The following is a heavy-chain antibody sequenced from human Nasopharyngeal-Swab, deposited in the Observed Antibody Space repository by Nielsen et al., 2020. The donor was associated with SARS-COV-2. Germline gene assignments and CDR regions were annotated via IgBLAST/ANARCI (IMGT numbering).Heavy chain of an antibody. D-gene: IGHD3-16*01. CDR2: ISYDGSKT. CDR3: AREGEAGFDY. CDR1: GFTFNDYA. V-gene: IGHV3-30-3*01. J-gene: IGHJ4*02. Sequence: GGSLRLSCAASGFTFNDYALHWVRQAPGKGLEWVAVISYDGSKTYYADSVKGRFTISRDNSKSTLYLQMNSLRVDDTAVYYCAREGEAGFDYWGQGTLVTVSS.